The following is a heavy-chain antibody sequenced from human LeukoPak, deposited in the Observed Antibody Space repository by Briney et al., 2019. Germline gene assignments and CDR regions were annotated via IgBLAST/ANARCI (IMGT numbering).Heavy chain of an antibody. D-gene: IGHD3-10*01. V-gene: IGHV4-39*07. CDR1: GGSISSSSYY. CDR3: ARMRGGSGSYYRGYYFDY. CDR2: IYYSGSA. Sequence: PSETLSLTCTVSGGSISSSSYYWGWIRQPPGKGLEWIGSIYYSGSAYYNPSLKSRVTISGDTSKNQFSLKLSSVTAADTAVYYCARMRGGSGSYYRGYYFDYWGQGTLVTVSS. J-gene: IGHJ4*02.